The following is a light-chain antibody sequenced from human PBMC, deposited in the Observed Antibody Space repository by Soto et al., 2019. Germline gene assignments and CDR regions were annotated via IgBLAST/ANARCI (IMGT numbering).Light chain of an antibody. Sequence: EIVLTQSPGTLSLSPGEGGTLSCRASQNISSSHLAWYQQKPGQAPKFLIYAASSRASGIPDRFSGSGSGTDFTLTISRLEPEDFAVYYCQQYSRSPITFGQGTRLDIK. V-gene: IGKV3-20*01. CDR2: AAS. J-gene: IGKJ5*01. CDR3: QQYSRSPIT. CDR1: QNISSSH.